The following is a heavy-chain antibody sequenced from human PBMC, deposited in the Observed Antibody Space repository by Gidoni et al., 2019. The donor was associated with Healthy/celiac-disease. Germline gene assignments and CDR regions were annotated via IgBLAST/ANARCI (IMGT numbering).Heavy chain of an antibody. J-gene: IGHJ4*02. V-gene: IGHV3-30-3*01. CDR2: ISYDGSNK. Sequence: QAQLVESGGGVVQPGRSLRRSCAASGFTFSSYAMHWVRQAPGKGLGWVAVISYDGSNKYYADSVKGRFTISRDNSKNTLYLQMNSLRAEDTAVYYCAREGGWQLGIDYWGQGTLVTVSS. D-gene: IGHD6-13*01. CDR3: AREGGWQLGIDY. CDR1: GFTFSSYA.